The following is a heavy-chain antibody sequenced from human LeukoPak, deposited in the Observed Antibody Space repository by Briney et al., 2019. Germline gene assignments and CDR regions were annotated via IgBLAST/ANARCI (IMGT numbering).Heavy chain of an antibody. J-gene: IGHJ3*02. CDR1: GGSISRDY. D-gene: IGHD1-26*01. CDR3: ARGVYSVDSDAFDI. Sequence: SETLSLTCTVSGGSISRDYWSWIRQPPGKGLEWIGYIYYSEGTKYNPSLKSRVSMSVDTSKKLFSLNLNSVTAADTAVYYCARGVYSVDSDAFDIWGQGTMVTVSS. V-gene: IGHV4-59*08. CDR2: IYYSEGT.